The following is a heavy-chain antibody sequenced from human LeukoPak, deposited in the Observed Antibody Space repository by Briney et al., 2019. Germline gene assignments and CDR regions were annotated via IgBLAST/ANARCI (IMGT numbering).Heavy chain of an antibody. J-gene: IGHJ2*01. CDR2: INHSGST. V-gene: IGHV4-59*12. CDR1: GGSISSYY. Sequence: SETLSLTCTVSGGSISSYYWSWIRQPPGKGLEWIGEINHSGSTNCNPSLKSRVTISLDTSKNQFSLKLTSVTAADTAVYYCARDDYSTSTPPPRRYFDLWGRGTLVTVSS. CDR3: ARDDYSTSTPPPRRYFDL. D-gene: IGHD6-6*01.